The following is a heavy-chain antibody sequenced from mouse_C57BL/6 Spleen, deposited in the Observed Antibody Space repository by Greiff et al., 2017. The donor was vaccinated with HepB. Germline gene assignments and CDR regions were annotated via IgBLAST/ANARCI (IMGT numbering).Heavy chain of an antibody. V-gene: IGHV1-82*01. D-gene: IGHD1-1*01. Sequence: VQLQQSGPELVKPGASVKISCKASGYAFSSSWMNWVKQRPGKGLEWIGRIYPGDGDTNYNGKFKGKATLTADKSSSTAYMQLSSLTSEDSAVYFCAKYYGRSYGGAYWGQGTLVTVSA. CDR3: AKYYGRSYGGAY. CDR2: IYPGDGDT. J-gene: IGHJ3*01. CDR1: GYAFSSSW.